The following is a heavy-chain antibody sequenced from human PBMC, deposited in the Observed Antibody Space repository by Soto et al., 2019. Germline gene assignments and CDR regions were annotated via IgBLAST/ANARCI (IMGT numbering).Heavy chain of an antibody. CDR2: VNLDGSQT. CDR3: ARARGDYDAFDI. J-gene: IGHJ3*02. Sequence: GGSLRLSCAASGFSFNSYWMSWVRQGPGKGLDWVANVNLDGSQTYYVDSVKGRFTISRDNAKNSLYLQMDSLRAEDTAVYYCARARGDYDAFDIWGQGTMVTVSS. D-gene: IGHD4-17*01. V-gene: IGHV3-7*01. CDR1: GFSFNSYW.